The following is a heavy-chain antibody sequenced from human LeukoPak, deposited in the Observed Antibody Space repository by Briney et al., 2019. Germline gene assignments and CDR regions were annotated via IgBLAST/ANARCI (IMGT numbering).Heavy chain of an antibody. CDR1: GFTFSNYA. Sequence: PGGSLRLSCAASGFTFSNYAMTWVRQAPGKGLEWVSTISDSGSTFYADSVKGRFTISRDNSKNTLFLQMNGLRADDTGVYYRAKDLPSGVQQLPDYGGCYVWGQGTIVTVSS. CDR3: AKDLPSGVQQLPDYGGCYV. J-gene: IGHJ3*01. CDR2: ISDSGST. V-gene: IGHV3-23*01. D-gene: IGHD4/OR15-4a*01.